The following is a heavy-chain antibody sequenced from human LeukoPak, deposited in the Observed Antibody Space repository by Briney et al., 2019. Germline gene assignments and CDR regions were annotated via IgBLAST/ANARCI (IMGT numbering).Heavy chain of an antibody. D-gene: IGHD6-6*01. CDR1: GFTFSSYA. Sequence: PGGSLRLSCAASGFTFSSYAMHWVRQAPGKGLEWVAVISYDGSNKYYADSVKGRFTISRDNSKNTLYLQMNSLRAEDTAVYYCARDGGGMAARPPGDYWGQGTLVTVSS. V-gene: IGHV3-30-3*01. CDR3: ARDGGGMAARPPGDY. CDR2: ISYDGSNK. J-gene: IGHJ4*02.